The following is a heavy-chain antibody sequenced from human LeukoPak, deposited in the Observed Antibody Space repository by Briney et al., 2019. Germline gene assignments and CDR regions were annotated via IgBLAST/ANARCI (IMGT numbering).Heavy chain of an antibody. J-gene: IGHJ4*02. CDR3: VKDARRTDGWYFFDY. V-gene: IGHV3-48*03. CDR2: ISSSGSTI. D-gene: IGHD6-19*01. CDR1: GFTFSSFE. Sequence: PGGSLRLSCAASGFTFSSFEMNWVRQAPGKGLEWVSYISSSGSTINYADSVKGRFTISRDNAKNSLYLQMNSLRAEDTAVYYCVKDARRTDGWYFFDYWGQGTLVTVSS.